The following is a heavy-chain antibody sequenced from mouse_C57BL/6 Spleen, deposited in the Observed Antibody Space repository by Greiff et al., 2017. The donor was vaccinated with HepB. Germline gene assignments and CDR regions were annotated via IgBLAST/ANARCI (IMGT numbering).Heavy chain of an antibody. Sequence: EVKLMESGGGLVQSGRSLRLSCATSGFTFSDFYMEWVRQAPGKGLEWIAASRNKANDYTTEYSASVKGRFIVSRDTSQSILYLQMNALRAEDTAIYYCARDDDTTDLYLGVWGKGTTVSVSS. CDR2: SRNKANDYTT. J-gene: IGHJ1*03. D-gene: IGHD1-1*01. V-gene: IGHV7-1*01. CDR3: ARDDDTTDLYLGV. CDR1: GFTFSDFY.